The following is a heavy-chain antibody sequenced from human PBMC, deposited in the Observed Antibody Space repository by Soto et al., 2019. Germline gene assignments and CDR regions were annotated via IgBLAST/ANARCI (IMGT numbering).Heavy chain of an antibody. J-gene: IGHJ4*02. D-gene: IGHD5-12*01. CDR1: GFTFSSYE. V-gene: IGHV3-48*03. Sequence: EVQLVESGGGLVQPGGSLRLSCAASGFTFSSYEMNWVRQAPGKGLEWVSYISSSGRTIYYADSVKGRFTISRDNAKNLLDLQMNSLRAEDTADYYCARVGRWLQSEFDYWGQGTLVTVSS. CDR3: ARVGRWLQSEFDY. CDR2: ISSSGRTI.